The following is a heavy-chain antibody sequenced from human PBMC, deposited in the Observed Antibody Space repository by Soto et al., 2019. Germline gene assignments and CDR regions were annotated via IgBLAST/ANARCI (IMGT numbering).Heavy chain of an antibody. CDR1: GGSISSSNW. Sequence: SETLSLTCAVSGGSISSSNWWSWVRQPPGKGLEWIGEIYHSGSTNYNPSLKSRVTISVDKSKNQFSLKLSSVTAADTAVYYCARDHRYYDYVWGSYRQPPYFDYSGQGTRVTVAS. V-gene: IGHV4-4*02. CDR3: ARDHRYYDYVWGSYRQPPYFDY. J-gene: IGHJ4*02. CDR2: IYHSGST. D-gene: IGHD3-16*02.